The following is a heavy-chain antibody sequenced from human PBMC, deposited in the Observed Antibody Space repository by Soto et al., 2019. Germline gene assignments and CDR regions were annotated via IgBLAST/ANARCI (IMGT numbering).Heavy chain of an antibody. CDR2: IDWDDDK. CDR3: ARIQKTLWFGEWRSYEGYYYGMDV. J-gene: IGHJ6*02. D-gene: IGHD3-10*01. Sequence: GPTLVNPTQTLTLTCTFSGFSLSTSGMCVSWIRQPPGKALEWLALIDWDDDKYYSTSLKTRLTISKDTSKNQVVLTMTNMDPVDTATYYCARIQKTLWFGEWRSYEGYYYGMDVWGQGTTVTVSS. V-gene: IGHV2-70*01. CDR1: GFSLSTSGMC.